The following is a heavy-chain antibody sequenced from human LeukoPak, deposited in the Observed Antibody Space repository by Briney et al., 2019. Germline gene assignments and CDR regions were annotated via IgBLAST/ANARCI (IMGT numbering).Heavy chain of an antibody. CDR2: ISWNSGSI. J-gene: IGHJ4*02. Sequence: GGSLRLSCAASGFTFDDYAMHWVRQAPGKGLEWVSGISWNSGSIGYADSVKGRFTISRDNAKNSLYLQMNSLRAEDTALYYCAEDSGYSYGYPPDYWGQGTLVTVSS. V-gene: IGHV3-9*01. CDR3: AEDSGYSYGYPPDY. D-gene: IGHD5-18*01. CDR1: GFTFDDYA.